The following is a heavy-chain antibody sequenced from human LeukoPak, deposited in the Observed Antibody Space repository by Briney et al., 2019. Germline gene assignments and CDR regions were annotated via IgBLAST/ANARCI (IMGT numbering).Heavy chain of an antibody. CDR2: IYHTGSA. CDR3: ARYCTSTTCILRGFDY. Sequence: SGTLSLTCSVSGYSFTSGHYWGWIRQPPRERLVWFANIYHTGSAHYNPSLKSRVTISVDTSKNQFSLKLSSVTATDTAVYYCARYCTSTTCILRGFDYWGQGALVTVSS. J-gene: IGHJ4*02. D-gene: IGHD2-2*01. V-gene: IGHV4-38-2*01. CDR1: GYSFTSGHY.